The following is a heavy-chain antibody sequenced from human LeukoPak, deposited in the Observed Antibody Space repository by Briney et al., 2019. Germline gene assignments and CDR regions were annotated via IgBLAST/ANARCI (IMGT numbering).Heavy chain of an antibody. J-gene: IGHJ3*02. CDR3: ARADCGGDCNDAFDI. D-gene: IGHD2-21*02. CDR1: GGTFSSYA. V-gene: IGHV1-69*05. Sequence: SVKESCKGSGGTFSSYAMSWVRQATGKGLDWMGLIIPNFGTANCGHKFQGSVTITRDEYTSTAYMELSSLRSEDTAVYYCARADCGGDCNDAFDIWGQGTMVTVSS. CDR2: IIPNFGTA.